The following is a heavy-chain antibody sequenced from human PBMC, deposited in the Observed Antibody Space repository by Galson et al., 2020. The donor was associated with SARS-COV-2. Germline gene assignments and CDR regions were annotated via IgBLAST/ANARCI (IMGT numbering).Heavy chain of an antibody. V-gene: IGHV3-30*18. J-gene: IGHJ4*02. CDR2: SSYDATYI. Sequence: GESLKISCTASGFTFDNYAMHWVRQAPGKGLEWVATSSYDATYIYYADSVKGRFTVSRDNSKNTLYLQMDSLRAEDTAVYYCAKGARVLSRLYYFDFWGQGTQVTVSS. CDR3: AKGARVLSRLYYFDF. CDR1: GFTFDNYA.